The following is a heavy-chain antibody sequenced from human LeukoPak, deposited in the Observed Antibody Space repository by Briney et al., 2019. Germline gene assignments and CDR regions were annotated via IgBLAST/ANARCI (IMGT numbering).Heavy chain of an antibody. V-gene: IGHV1-2*02. J-gene: IGHJ6*03. CDR3: ARAYSSSWYSSDYYMDV. D-gene: IGHD6-13*01. CDR1: GYTFTVYY. CDR2: INPNSGGT. Sequence: ASVTVSCNASGYTFTVYYMHWVRQAPGQGLEWMGWINPNSGGTNYAQKFQGRVTMTRDASISTAYMELSRLRSDDTAVYYCARAYSSSWYSSDYYMDVWDKGTTVTVSS.